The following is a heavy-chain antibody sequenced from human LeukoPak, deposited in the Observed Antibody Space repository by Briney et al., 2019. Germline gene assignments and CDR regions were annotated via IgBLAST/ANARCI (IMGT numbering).Heavy chain of an antibody. CDR3: ARDMGSSSYYMDV. V-gene: IGHV3-48*01. J-gene: IGHJ6*03. CDR1: GFTFSSFS. D-gene: IGHD6-6*01. CDR2: ISSGSGTI. Sequence: GRSLRLSCAASGFTFSSFSMNWVRRAPGKGLEWVSYISSGSGTIYYADSVKGRFTISRDNAKNSLYLQMNSLRAEDTAVYYCARDMGSSSYYMDVWGKGTTVTVSS.